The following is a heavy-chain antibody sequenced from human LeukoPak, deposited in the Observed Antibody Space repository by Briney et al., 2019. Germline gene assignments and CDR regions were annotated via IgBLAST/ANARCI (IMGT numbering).Heavy chain of an antibody. CDR3: ARQYDSSGYYYRD. CDR2: IYPGDSDI. CDR1: GYNFPNYW. J-gene: IGHJ4*02. V-gene: IGHV5-51*01. D-gene: IGHD3-22*01. Sequence: GESLKISCKGSGYNFPNYWIGWVRQMPGKGLEWMGIIYPGDSDIRYSPSFQGQVTISADKSTSTAYLQWSSLKASDTAMYYCARQYDSSGYYYRDWGQGTLVTVSS.